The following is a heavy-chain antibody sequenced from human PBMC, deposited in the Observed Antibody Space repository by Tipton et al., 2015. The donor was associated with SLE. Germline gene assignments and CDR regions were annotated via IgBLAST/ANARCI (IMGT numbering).Heavy chain of an antibody. Sequence: TLSLTCTVSGGSISSSSYYWGWIRQPPGEGLEWIGSTYYSGSTYYNPSLKSRVTISVDTSKNQFSLKLSSVAAADTAVYYCARGRGSSSMGPYGMDVWGQGTTVTVSS. J-gene: IGHJ6*02. CDR3: ARGRGSSSMGPYGMDV. CDR1: GGSISSSSYY. D-gene: IGHD6-6*01. V-gene: IGHV4-39*07. CDR2: TYYSGST.